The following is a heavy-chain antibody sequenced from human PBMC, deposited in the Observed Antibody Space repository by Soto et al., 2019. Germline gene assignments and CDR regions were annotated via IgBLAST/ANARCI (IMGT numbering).Heavy chain of an antibody. V-gene: IGHV1-69*13. Sequence: GASVKVSCKASGGTFSSYAISWVRQAPGQGLEWMGGIIPIFGTANYAQKFQGRVTITADESTSTAYMELSSLRSEDTAVYYCARLCIAVAATTFRYYYYGMDVWGQGTTVTVSS. CDR2: IIPIFGTA. CDR3: ARLCIAVAATTFRYYYYGMDV. J-gene: IGHJ6*02. CDR1: GGTFSSYA. D-gene: IGHD6-19*01.